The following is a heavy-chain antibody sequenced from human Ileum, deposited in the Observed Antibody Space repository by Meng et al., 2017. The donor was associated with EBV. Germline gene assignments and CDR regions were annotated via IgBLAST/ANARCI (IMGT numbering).Heavy chain of an antibody. J-gene: IGHJ4*02. CDR3: ARGSDYVWGI. CDR1: GDSISSNNW. Sequence: QVQLQESGRGLVKPSGTLSLTCAVSGDSISSNNWWSWVRQSPGKGLEWIAEIHHSGTTTYNPSLKSRVTISVDKSENHFSLKLTSVTAADTAVYYCARGSDYVWGIWGQGTLVTVSS. V-gene: IGHV4-4*02. CDR2: IHHSGTT. D-gene: IGHD3-16*01.